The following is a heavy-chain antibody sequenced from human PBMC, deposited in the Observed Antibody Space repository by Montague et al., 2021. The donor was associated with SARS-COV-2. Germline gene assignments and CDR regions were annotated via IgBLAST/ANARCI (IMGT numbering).Heavy chain of an antibody. CDR1: GFSLSTSGMC. Sequence: PALVKPTQTLTLTCTFSGFSLSTSGMCVSWIRQPPGKALEWLARTDWDDDKYYSTSPKTRLTISKDTSKNQVVLTMTNMDPVDTATYYCARILVAAAGSPFDPWGQGTLVTVSS. J-gene: IGHJ5*02. CDR3: ARILVAAAGSPFDP. V-gene: IGHV2-70*11. CDR2: TDWDDDK. D-gene: IGHD6-13*01.